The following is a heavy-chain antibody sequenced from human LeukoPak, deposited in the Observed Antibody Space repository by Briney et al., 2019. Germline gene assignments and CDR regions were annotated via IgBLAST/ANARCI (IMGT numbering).Heavy chain of an antibody. CDR3: ARLLAENSGYYPDY. CDR1: GFTFSSYA. CDR2: ISYDGSNK. D-gene: IGHD3-22*01. Sequence: SLRLSCAASGFTFSSYAMHWVRQAPGKGLEWVAVISYDGSNKYYADSVKGRFTISRDNSKNTLYLQMNSLRAEDTAVYYCARLLAENSGYYPDYWGQGTLVTVSS. J-gene: IGHJ4*02. V-gene: IGHV3-30-3*01.